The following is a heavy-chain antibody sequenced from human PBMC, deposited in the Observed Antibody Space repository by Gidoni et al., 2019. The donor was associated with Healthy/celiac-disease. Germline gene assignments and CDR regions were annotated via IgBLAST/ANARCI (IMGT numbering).Heavy chain of an antibody. Sequence: QVQLQESGPGLVKPSETLSLTCTVSGGSISSYYWSWIRQPPGKGLEWIGYIYYSGSTNYNPSLKSRVTISVDTSKNQFSLKLSSVTAADTAVYYCASLSSSWTFDYWGQGTLVTVSS. CDR2: IYYSGST. V-gene: IGHV4-59*08. CDR1: GGSISSYY. J-gene: IGHJ4*02. D-gene: IGHD6-13*01. CDR3: ASLSSSWTFDY.